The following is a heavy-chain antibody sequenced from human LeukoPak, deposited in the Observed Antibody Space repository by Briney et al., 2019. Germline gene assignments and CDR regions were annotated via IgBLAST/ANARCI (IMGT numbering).Heavy chain of an antibody. CDR3: ARGEQWLPFDY. V-gene: IGHV1-8*01. CDR2: MNPNSGNT. CDR1: GYTFTSYD. J-gene: IGHJ4*02. D-gene: IGHD6-19*01. Sequence: ASVKVSCKASGYTFTSYDINWVRQATGQGLEWMGWMNPNSGNTDYAQKLQGRVTMTTDTSTSTAYMELRSLRSDDTAVYYCARGEQWLPFDYWGQGTLVTVSS.